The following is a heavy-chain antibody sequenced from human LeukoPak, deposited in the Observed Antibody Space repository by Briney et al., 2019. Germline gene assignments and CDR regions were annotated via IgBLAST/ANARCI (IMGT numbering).Heavy chain of an antibody. CDR3: ARVTGYRIEDYFDY. CDR2: IYTSGST. D-gene: IGHD6-13*01. V-gene: IGHV4-4*07. CDR1: GDSINSFY. J-gene: IGHJ4*02. Sequence: PSETLSLTCTVSGDSINSFYWSWIRQPAGKGLEWIGRIYTSGSTNYNPSLKSRVTISVETSKNEFSLKLRSVTAADTAVYYCARVTGYRIEDYFDYWGQGTLVTVSS.